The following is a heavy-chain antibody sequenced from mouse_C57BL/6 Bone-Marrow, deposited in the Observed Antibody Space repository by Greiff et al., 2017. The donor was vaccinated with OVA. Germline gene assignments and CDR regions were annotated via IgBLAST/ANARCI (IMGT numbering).Heavy chain of an antibody. D-gene: IGHD1-1*01. J-gene: IGHJ1*03. CDR2: ISSGGSYT. CDR3: AHTVVATHWYFDV. V-gene: IGHV5-6*01. Sequence: EVNVVESGGDLVKPGGSLKLSCAASGFTFSSYGMSWVRQTPDKRLEWVATISSGGSYTYYPDSVKGRFTISRDNAKNTLYLQMSSLKSEDTAMYYCAHTVVATHWYFDVWGTGTTVTVSS. CDR1: GFTFSSYG.